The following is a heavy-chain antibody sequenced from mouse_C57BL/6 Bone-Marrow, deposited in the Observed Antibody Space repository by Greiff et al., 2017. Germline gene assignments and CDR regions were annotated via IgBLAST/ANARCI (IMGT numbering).Heavy chain of an antibody. D-gene: IGHD1-1*01. J-gene: IGHJ4*01. CDR3: ATLRRNAMDY. V-gene: IGHV1-43*01. CDR2: INPSTGGT. Sequence: VQLQQSGPELVKPGASVKISCKASGYSFTGYYMHWVKQSSEKSLEWIGAINPSTGGTSYNQKFKGKATLTVDKSSSTAYMQLKSLTSEDSAVYYCATLRRNAMDYWGQGTSVTVSS. CDR1: GYSFTGYY.